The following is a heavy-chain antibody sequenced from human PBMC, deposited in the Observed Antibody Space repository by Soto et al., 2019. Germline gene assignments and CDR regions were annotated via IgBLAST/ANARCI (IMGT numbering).Heavy chain of an antibody. J-gene: IGHJ6*02. CDR2: ISYDGSNK. D-gene: IGHD3-10*01. Sequence: GGSLRLSCAASGFTFSGYAVHWVRQAPGKGLEWVAVISYDGSNKYYADSVKGRFTVSRDNAKNSLYLQMNSLRAEDTAVYYCARDIITMVRSDGMDVWGQGTTVTVSS. V-gene: IGHV3-30-3*01. CDR1: GFTFSGYA. CDR3: ARDIITMVRSDGMDV.